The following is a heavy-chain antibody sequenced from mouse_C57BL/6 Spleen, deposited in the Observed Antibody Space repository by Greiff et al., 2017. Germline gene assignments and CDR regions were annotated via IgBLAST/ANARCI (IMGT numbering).Heavy chain of an antibody. V-gene: IGHV6-3*01. CDR2: IRLKSDNYAT. CDR1: GFTFSNYW. J-gene: IGHJ2*01. CDR3: RGTTVVATNYFDY. Sequence: EVMLVESGGGLVQPGGSMKLSCVASGFTFSNYWMNWVRQSPEKGLEWVAQIRLKSDNYATHYAESVKGRFTISRDDSKSSVYLQMNNLRAEDTGIYYCRGTTVVATNYFDYWGQGTTLTVSS. D-gene: IGHD1-1*01.